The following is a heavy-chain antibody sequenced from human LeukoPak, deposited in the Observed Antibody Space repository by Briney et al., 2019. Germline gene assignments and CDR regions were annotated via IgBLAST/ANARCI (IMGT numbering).Heavy chain of an antibody. V-gene: IGHV3-30-3*01. D-gene: IGHD6-13*01. Sequence: GRSLRLSCAASGFTFSSYAMHWVRQAPGKGLEWVTDISYDGSNKYYADSVKGRFTISRDNSKNTLYLKMNSLRAEDTAVYYCAREGIAAAGDYYFDYWGQGTLVTVSS. J-gene: IGHJ4*02. CDR3: AREGIAAAGDYYFDY. CDR2: ISYDGSNK. CDR1: GFTFSSYA.